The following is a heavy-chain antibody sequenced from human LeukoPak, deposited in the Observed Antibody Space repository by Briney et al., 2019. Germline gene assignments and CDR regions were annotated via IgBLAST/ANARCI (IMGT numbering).Heavy chain of an antibody. CDR1: GFTFSSYS. CDR2: ISSSSSYI. V-gene: IGHV3-21*01. J-gene: IGHJ4*02. Sequence: GGSLRLSCAASGFTFSSYSMNWVRQAPGKGLEWVSSISSSSSYIYYADSVKGRFTISRGNAKNSLYLQMNSLRAEDTAVYYRARDSLGYCSSTSCHSDYWGQGTLVTVSS. D-gene: IGHD2-2*01. CDR3: ARDSLGYCSSTSCHSDY.